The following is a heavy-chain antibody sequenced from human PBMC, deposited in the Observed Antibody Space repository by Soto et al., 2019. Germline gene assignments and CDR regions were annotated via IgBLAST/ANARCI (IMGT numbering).Heavy chain of an antibody. V-gene: IGHV1-18*04. Sequence: QVQLVQSGAEVKKPGASVKVSCKASGYNFTSYGISWVRQAPGQGLEWMGWISAYNGNTNYAQKLQGRVTMTTDTSTSPASMELWSLRAADTAVYYCARDLGWELLEFDYWGQGTLFTVSS. CDR1: GYNFTSYG. J-gene: IGHJ4*02. CDR3: ARDLGWELLEFDY. D-gene: IGHD1-26*01. CDR2: ISAYNGNT.